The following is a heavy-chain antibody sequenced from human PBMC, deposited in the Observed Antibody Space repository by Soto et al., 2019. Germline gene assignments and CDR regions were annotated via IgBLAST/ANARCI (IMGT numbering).Heavy chain of an antibody. J-gene: IGHJ4*02. Sequence: QVQLVESGGGVVQPGRSLRLSCAASGFTFSSYAMHWVRQAPGKGLEWVAVISYDGSNKYYADSVKGRFTISRDNSKNTLYLQMNSLRAEDTAVYYGVVVITPYYFDSWGQGTLVTVSS. CDR3: VVVITPYYFDS. CDR1: GFTFSSYA. V-gene: IGHV3-30-3*01. D-gene: IGHD3-22*01. CDR2: ISYDGSNK.